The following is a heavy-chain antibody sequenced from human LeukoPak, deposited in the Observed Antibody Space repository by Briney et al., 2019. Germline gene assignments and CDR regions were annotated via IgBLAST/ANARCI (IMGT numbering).Heavy chain of an antibody. J-gene: IGHJ4*02. V-gene: IGHV3-7*01. CDR2: IKKDGSEK. CDR1: GFTFSSHW. Sequence: GGSLRLSCAASGFTFSSHWMSWVRQAPGKGLEWVANIKKDGSEKYYVDAVKGRFTISRDNAKTSLYLQMNSLRAEDTAVYYCAKDRGADYFDYWGQGTLVTVSS. CDR3: AKDRGADYFDY.